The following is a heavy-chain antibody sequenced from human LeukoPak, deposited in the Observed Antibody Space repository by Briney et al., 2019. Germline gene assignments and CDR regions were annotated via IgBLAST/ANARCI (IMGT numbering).Heavy chain of an antibody. CDR2: ISYDGSNK. CDR3: ARAPSGSYPCDY. CDR1: GFTFSSYA. Sequence: PGRSLRLSCAASGFTFSSYAMHWVRQAPGKGLEWVAVISYDGSNKYYADSVKGRFTISRDNSKNTLYLQMNSLRAEDTAVYYCARAPSGSYPCDYWGQGTLVTVSS. V-gene: IGHV3-30-3*01. D-gene: IGHD1-26*01. J-gene: IGHJ4*02.